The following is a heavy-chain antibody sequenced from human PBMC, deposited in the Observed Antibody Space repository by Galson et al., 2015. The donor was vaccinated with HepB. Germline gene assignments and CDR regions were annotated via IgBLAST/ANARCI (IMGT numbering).Heavy chain of an antibody. CDR1: GFTFSSYA. D-gene: IGHD2-2*01. Sequence: SLRLSCAASGFTFSSYAMHWVRQAPGKGLEWVAVISYDGSNKYYADSVKGRFTISRDNSKNTLYLQMNSLRAEDTAVYYCANTIVVVPAPLPGYYYGMDVWGQGTTVTVSS. J-gene: IGHJ6*02. CDR2: ISYDGSNK. V-gene: IGHV3-30-3*01. CDR3: ANTIVVVPAPLPGYYYGMDV.